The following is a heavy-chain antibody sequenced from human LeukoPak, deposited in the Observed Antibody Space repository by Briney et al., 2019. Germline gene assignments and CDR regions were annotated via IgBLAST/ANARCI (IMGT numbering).Heavy chain of an antibody. CDR3: ARDTQITMIGGLRY. Sequence: GGSLRLSCAASEFTFSSYWMGWFRQAPGKGLEWVANMNEEGSEKHYVDSVKGRFTISRDNAQNSLYLQMNSLRAEDTAVYYCARDTQITMIGGLRYWGQGTLVTVSS. V-gene: IGHV3-7*01. D-gene: IGHD3-22*01. CDR1: EFTFSSYW. CDR2: MNEEGSEK. J-gene: IGHJ4*02.